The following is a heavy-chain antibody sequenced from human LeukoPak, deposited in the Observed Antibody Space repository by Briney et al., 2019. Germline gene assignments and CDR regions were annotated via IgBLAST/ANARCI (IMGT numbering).Heavy chain of an antibody. Sequence: ASVKVSCKASGGTFSSYGISWVRQAPGQGLEWMGWISAYNGNTNYAQKLQGRVTMTTDTSTSTAYMELRSLRSDDTAVYYCARTDSSTSCYMGGGSCYLPHWGQGTLVTVSS. CDR2: ISAYNGNT. CDR3: ARTDSSTSCYMGGGSCYLPH. D-gene: IGHD2-2*01. CDR1: GGTFSSYG. J-gene: IGHJ4*02. V-gene: IGHV1-18*01.